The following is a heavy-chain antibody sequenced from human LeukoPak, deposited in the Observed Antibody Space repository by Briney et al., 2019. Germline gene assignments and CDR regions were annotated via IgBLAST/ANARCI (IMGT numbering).Heavy chain of an antibody. V-gene: IGHV1-69*13. J-gene: IGHJ6*02. CDR3: ARGLYCSSSTSCYDYGMDV. CDR1: GGTFRSYG. CDR2: FIPILGTA. Sequence: ASVKVSCKASGGTFRSYGLNWVRQAPGQGLEWMGGFIPILGTARYAQKLQGRVTITADESTSTGYMELSSLRYEDTAVYYCARGLYCSSSTSCYDYGMDVWGQGTTVTVSS. D-gene: IGHD2-2*01.